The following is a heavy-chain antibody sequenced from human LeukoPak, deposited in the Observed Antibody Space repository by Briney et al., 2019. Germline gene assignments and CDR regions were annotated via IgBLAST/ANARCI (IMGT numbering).Heavy chain of an antibody. CDR1: GGSISSGGYY. CDR3: ARVALYCGGDCYAESRYYFDY. CDR2: IYYSGST. V-gene: IGHV4-31*03. Sequence: SETLSLTCTVSGGSISSGGYYWSWIRQHPGKGLEWIGYIYYSGSTYYNPPLKSRVTISVDTSKNQFSLKLSSVTAADTAVYYCARVALYCGGDCYAESRYYFDYWGQGTLVTVSS. J-gene: IGHJ4*02. D-gene: IGHD2-21*02.